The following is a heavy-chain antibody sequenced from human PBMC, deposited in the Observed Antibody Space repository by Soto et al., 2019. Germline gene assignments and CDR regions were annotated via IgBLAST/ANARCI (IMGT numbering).Heavy chain of an antibody. V-gene: IGHV3-11*01. CDR3: ARDTPSYYDFWSGSQYYYYYMDV. D-gene: IGHD3-3*01. J-gene: IGHJ6*03. Sequence: GGSLRLSCAASGFTFSDYYMSWIRQAPGKGLEWVSYISISGSTIYYADSVKGRFTIFRDNAKNSLYLQMNSLRAEDTAVYYCARDTPSYYDFWSGSQYYYYYMDVWGKGTTVTVSS. CDR2: ISISGSTI. CDR1: GFTFSDYY.